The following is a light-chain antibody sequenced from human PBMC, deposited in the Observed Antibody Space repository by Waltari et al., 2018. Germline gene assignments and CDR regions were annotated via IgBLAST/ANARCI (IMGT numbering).Light chain of an antibody. CDR1: QDISKS. Sequence: DIQLTQSPSSLSASVGDRVTITCRASQDISKSLAWLQQKQGKAPKSLISDASTLQSGGPSKFTGSGSGTDFTFTISSLQPEDYGTYYCQQLKSYPLTFGGGTKVEIK. CDR3: QQLKSYPLT. J-gene: IGKJ4*01. V-gene: IGKV1-16*02. CDR2: DAS.